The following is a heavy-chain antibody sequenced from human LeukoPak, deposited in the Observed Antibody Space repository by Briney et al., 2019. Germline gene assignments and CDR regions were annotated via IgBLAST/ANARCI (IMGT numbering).Heavy chain of an antibody. Sequence: PSETLSLTCTVSGGSVSSGSYYWSWIRQPPGKGLEWIGYIYYSGSTNYNPSLKRRVTISVDTSKNQFSLKLSSVTAADTAVYYCARVPRTMVRGVIILGFDPWGQGTLVTVSS. V-gene: IGHV4-61*01. CDR3: ARVPRTMVRGVIILGFDP. D-gene: IGHD3-10*01. CDR1: GGSVSSGSYY. J-gene: IGHJ5*02. CDR2: IYYSGST.